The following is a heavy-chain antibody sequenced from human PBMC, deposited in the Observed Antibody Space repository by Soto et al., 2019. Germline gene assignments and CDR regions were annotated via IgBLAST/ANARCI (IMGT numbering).Heavy chain of an antibody. CDR2: ITWNSRVL. V-gene: IGHV3-9*01. J-gene: IGHJ4*02. Sequence: EVQLVESGGRLVQPGRSLRLSCVGSGLNFDDFAMHWVRQAPGKGLEWVSGITWNSRVLAYADSVKGRFTISRDNARNSLYLQMDSLRDEDTALYYCAKGRYDFWSPYYFDSWGQGTLVTVSS. D-gene: IGHD3-3*01. CDR1: GLNFDDFA. CDR3: AKGRYDFWSPYYFDS.